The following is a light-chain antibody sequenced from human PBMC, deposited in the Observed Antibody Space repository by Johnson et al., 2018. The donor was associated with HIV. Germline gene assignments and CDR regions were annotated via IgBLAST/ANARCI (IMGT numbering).Light chain of an antibody. Sequence: QSVLTQPPSVSAAPGQKVSISCSGSSSNIGDNYVSWYQQVPGTAPKLLIYEDTKRPSGIPDRFSGSKSGTSATLAITGLQTWDEADYYCETWDNSLSVYVFGTGTKVTVL. J-gene: IGLJ1*01. CDR2: EDT. V-gene: IGLV1-51*02. CDR1: SSNIGDNY. CDR3: ETWDNSLSVYV.